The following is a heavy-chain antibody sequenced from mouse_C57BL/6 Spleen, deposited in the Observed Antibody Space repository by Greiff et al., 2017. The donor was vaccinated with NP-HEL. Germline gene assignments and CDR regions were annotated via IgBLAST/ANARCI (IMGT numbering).Heavy chain of an antibody. V-gene: IGHV1-15*01. CDR3: TRKAIW. CDR1: GYTFTDYE. Sequence: QVQLKQSGAELVRPGASVTLSCKASGYTFTDYEMHWVKQTPVHGLEWIGAIDPETGGTAYNQKFKGKAILTADKSSSTAYMELRSLTSEDSAVYYCTRKAIWWGQGTSVTVSS. CDR2: IDPETGGT. J-gene: IGHJ4*01. D-gene: IGHD1-1*01.